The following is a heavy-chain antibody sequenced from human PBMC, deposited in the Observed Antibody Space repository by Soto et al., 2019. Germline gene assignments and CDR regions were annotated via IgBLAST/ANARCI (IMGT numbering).Heavy chain of an antibody. Sequence: PGGSLRLSCAAPRFTVRSSAMGGVRQAPGKGLEWVSSIFGGSGVTYYTDSVKGRFTISRDSSENTLYLQMNSLRAEDTAVYYCARDLGGHDFWSGYYTGYYYGMDVWGQGTTVTVSS. CDR3: ARDLGGHDFWSGYYTGYYYGMDV. V-gene: IGHV3-23*01. J-gene: IGHJ6*02. CDR1: RFTVRSSA. CDR2: IFGGSGVT. D-gene: IGHD3-3*01.